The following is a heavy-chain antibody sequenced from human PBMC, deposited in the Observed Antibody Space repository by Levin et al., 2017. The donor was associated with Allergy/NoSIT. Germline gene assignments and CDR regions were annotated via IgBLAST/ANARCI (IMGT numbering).Heavy chain of an antibody. V-gene: IGHV4-39*01. D-gene: IGHD3-3*01. J-gene: IGHJ6*02. Sequence: SETLSLTCTVSGGSISSSSYYWGWIRQPPGKGLEWIGSIYYSGSTYYNPSLKSRVTISVDTSKNQFSLKLSSVTAADTAVYYCAASTNYYDFWSGYYTSYYYYYGMDVWGQGTTVTVSS. CDR2: IYYSGST. CDR3: AASTNYYDFWSGYYTSYYYYYGMDV. CDR1: GGSISSSSYY.